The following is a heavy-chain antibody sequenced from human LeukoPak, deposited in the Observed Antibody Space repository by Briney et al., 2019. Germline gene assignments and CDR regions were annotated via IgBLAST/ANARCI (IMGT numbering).Heavy chain of an antibody. V-gene: IGHV1-69*02. Sequence: ASVKVSCKASGGTLSSYTISWVRQAPGQGLEWMGRIIPILGIANYAQKFQGRVTITADKSTSTAYMELSSLRSEDTAVYYCARSQTYCSSTSCRVFDYWGQGTLVTVSS. CDR2: IIPILGIA. CDR1: GGTLSSYT. D-gene: IGHD2-2*01. J-gene: IGHJ4*02. CDR3: ARSQTYCSSTSCRVFDY.